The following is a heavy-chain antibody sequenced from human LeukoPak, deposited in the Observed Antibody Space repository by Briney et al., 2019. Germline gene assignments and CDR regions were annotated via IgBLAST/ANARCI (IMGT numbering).Heavy chain of an antibody. J-gene: IGHJ4*02. CDR2: IHPDGRIT. Sequence: GGSLRLSCVGSGFTISNYWMHWVRQAPGTGLMWVSRIHPDGRITTYADSVKGRFTISRDNAKNTLYLQMNSLKTEDTAVYYCTTVVDYDYVWGSYRLRGSFDYWGQGTLVTVSS. V-gene: IGHV3-74*03. D-gene: IGHD3-16*02. CDR1: GFTISNYW. CDR3: TTVVDYDYVWGSYRLRGSFDY.